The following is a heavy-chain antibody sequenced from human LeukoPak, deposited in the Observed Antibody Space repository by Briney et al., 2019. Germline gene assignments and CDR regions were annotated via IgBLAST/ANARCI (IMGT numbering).Heavy chain of an antibody. Sequence: PSETLSLTRTVSGGSISSSIYYWGWIRQPPGKGLEWIGSIYYNGSTYYNPSLKSRVTISVDTSTLKFSLKMSSVTAEDTAVYYCARIVGATPGPFDYWGQGTLVTVSS. D-gene: IGHD1-26*01. V-gene: IGHV4-39*01. J-gene: IGHJ4*02. CDR1: GGSISSSIYY. CDR3: ARIVGATPGPFDY. CDR2: IYYNGST.